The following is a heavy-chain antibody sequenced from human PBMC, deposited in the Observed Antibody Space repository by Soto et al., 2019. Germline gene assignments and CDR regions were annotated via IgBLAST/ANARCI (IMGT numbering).Heavy chain of an antibody. Sequence: QITLKESGPTLVKPTQTLTLTCTFSGFSLRTSGVGVGWIRQPPGKALEWLALIYWDDDKRYRPSLKSRLTITKDTSKNQVLLPLTNMDPVDNATYYSADLTLMTALWYWGQGILVTVS. CDR3: ADLTLMTALWY. D-gene: IGHD2-21*02. V-gene: IGHV2-5*02. CDR2: IYWDDDK. J-gene: IGHJ4*02. CDR1: GFSLRTSGVG.